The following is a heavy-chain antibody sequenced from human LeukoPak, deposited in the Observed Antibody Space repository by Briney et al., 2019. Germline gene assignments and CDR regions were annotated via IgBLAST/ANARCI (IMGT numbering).Heavy chain of an antibody. V-gene: IGHV4-39*01. CDR3: ARHGGHRSYYDSSGYEFDY. CDR2: IYYSGST. Sequence: SETLSLTCTVSGGSISSRSYYWGWIRQPPGKGLEWIGSIYYSGSTYYNPSLTSRVTISLDTSKNRFAPNRTAVTAADTAVYYCARHGGHRSYYDSSGYEFDYWGQGTLVTVSS. CDR1: GGSISSRSYY. J-gene: IGHJ4*02. D-gene: IGHD3-22*01.